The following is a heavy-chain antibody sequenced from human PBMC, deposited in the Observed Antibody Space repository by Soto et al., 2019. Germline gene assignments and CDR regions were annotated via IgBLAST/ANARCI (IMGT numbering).Heavy chain of an antibody. CDR2: INHSGST. J-gene: IGHJ4*02. D-gene: IGHD3-16*02. CDR3: ASRVGELSLPPDY. Sequence: SETLSLTCAVYGGSFSGYYWSWIRQPPGKGLEWIGEINHSGSTNYNPSLKSRVTISVDTSKNQFSLKLSSVTAADTALYYCASRVGELSLPPDYWGQGTLVTVSS. CDR1: GGSFSGYY. V-gene: IGHV4-34*01.